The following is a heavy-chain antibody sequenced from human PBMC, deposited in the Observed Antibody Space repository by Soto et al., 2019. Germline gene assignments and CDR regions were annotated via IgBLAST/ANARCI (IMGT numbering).Heavy chain of an antibody. Sequence: GGSLRLSCAASGFTFSSYWMSWVRQAPGKGLEWVANIKQDGSEKYYVDSVKGRFTISRDNAKNSLYLQMNSLRAEDTAVYYCARSAGITMVRGVTRRYYYMDVWGKGTTVTVSS. CDR2: IKQDGSEK. D-gene: IGHD3-10*01. CDR1: GFTFSSYW. V-gene: IGHV3-7*01. CDR3: ARSAGITMVRGVTRRYYYMDV. J-gene: IGHJ6*03.